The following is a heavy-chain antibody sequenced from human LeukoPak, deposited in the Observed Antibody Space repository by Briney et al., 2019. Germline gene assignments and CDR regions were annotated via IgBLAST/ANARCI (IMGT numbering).Heavy chain of an antibody. Sequence: ASVKVSCKASGYTFTSYAMHWVRQAPGQRLEWMGWINAGNGNTKYSQKFQGRVTITRDTSASTAYMELSSLRSEDTAVYYCARARITMVRGVIRNWFDLWGQGTLVTVSS. CDR3: ARARITMVRGVIRNWFDL. J-gene: IGHJ5*02. CDR1: GYTFTSYA. D-gene: IGHD3-10*01. CDR2: INAGNGNT. V-gene: IGHV1-3*01.